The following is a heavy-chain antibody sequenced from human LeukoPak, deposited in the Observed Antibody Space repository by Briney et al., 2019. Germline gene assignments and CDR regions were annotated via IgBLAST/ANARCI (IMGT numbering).Heavy chain of an antibody. V-gene: IGHV4-38-2*02. CDR3: ARGGYYYLDV. CDR1: GYSISSGYY. Sequence: NASETLSLTCTVSGYSISSGYYWGWIRQPPGKGLEWIAYIFHSGTTKYNPSLESRVAISLDTPKSQFSLKLHSVTAADTAVYYCARGGYYYLDVWGGGTTVTVSS. J-gene: IGHJ6*03. CDR2: IFHSGTT.